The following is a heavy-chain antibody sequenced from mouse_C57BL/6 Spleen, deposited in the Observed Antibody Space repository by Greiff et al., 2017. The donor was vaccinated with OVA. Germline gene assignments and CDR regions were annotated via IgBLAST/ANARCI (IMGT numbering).Heavy chain of an antibody. D-gene: IGHD1-1*01. V-gene: IGHV1-82*01. CDR3: ARSGFITAGDYFDY. CDR1: GYAFSSSW. CDR2: IYPGDGDT. J-gene: IGHJ2*01. Sequence: VQLQQSGPELVKPGASVKISCKASGYAFSSSWMNWVKQRPGKGLEWIGRIYPGDGDTNYNGKFKGKATLTADKSSSTAYMQLSSLTSEDSAVYVCARSGFITAGDYFDYWGQGTTLTVSS.